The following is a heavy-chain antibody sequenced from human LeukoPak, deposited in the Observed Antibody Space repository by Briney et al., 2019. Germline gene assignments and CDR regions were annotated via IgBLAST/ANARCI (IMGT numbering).Heavy chain of an antibody. D-gene: IGHD4-17*01. CDR3: ARDTRQTSVTNFDS. CDR1: GFTFSSYA. J-gene: IGHJ4*02. CDR2: ISRGGNYK. Sequence: PGESLRLSCATSGFTFSSYAMDWVRQAPGKGREWVSSISRGGNYKYYGDSVWGRFTISRDDAKNSLYLEMNSLRAEDTAVYYCARDTRQTSVTNFDSWGQGTLVIVS. V-gene: IGHV3-21*06.